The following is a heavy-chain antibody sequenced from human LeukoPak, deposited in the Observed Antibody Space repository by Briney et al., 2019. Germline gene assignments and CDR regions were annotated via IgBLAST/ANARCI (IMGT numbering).Heavy chain of an antibody. CDR1: GYSISSSYY. Sequence: SETLSLTCAVSGYSISSSYYWVWIRQPPGKGLEWIGSICHSGSTYYNPSLKSRVTISVDTSKNQFSLKLSSVTAADTAVYYCASPGDLDAFDIWGQGTMVTVSS. D-gene: IGHD3-16*01. CDR2: ICHSGST. V-gene: IGHV4-38-2*01. CDR3: ASPGDLDAFDI. J-gene: IGHJ3*02.